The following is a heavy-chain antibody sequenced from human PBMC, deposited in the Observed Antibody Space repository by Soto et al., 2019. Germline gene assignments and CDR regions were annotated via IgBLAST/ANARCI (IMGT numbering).Heavy chain of an antibody. CDR2: MNPNSGNT. CDR3: ARGQYDILTGYGDYYYYYMDV. V-gene: IGHV1-8*01. Sequence: ASVKVSCKASGYTFTSYDINWVRRATGQGLEWMGWMNPNSGNTGYAQKFQGRVTMTRNTSISTAYMELSSLRSEDTAVYYCARGQYDILTGYGDYYYYYMDVWGKGTTVTVSS. J-gene: IGHJ6*03. CDR1: GYTFTSYD. D-gene: IGHD3-9*01.